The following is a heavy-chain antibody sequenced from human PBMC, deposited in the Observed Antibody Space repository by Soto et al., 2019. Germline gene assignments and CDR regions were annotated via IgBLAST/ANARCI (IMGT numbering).Heavy chain of an antibody. J-gene: IGHJ4*02. CDR1: GYTFTSYD. V-gene: IGHV1-18*01. D-gene: IGHD2-2*01. Sequence: GASMKVSCKASGYTFTSYDINWVRQATGQGLEWMGWISAYNGNTNYAQKLQGRVTMTTDTSTSTAYMELRSLRSDDTAVYYCARDLRYCSSTSCRPLGYWGQGTLVTVSS. CDR2: ISAYNGNT. CDR3: ARDLRYCSSTSCRPLGY.